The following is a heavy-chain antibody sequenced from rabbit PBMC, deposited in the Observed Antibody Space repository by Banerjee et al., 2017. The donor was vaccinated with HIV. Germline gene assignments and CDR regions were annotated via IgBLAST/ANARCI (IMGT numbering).Heavy chain of an antibody. V-gene: IGHV1S45*01. J-gene: IGHJ4*01. D-gene: IGHD4-1*01. CDR3: ARDLAGVIGWNFNL. Sequence: QEQLVESGGGLVQPEGSLTLTCKASGFTLSSYWMWWVRQAPGKGLEWIACIGAGSSGTTYYASWAKGRFTISNASSTTMTLQVTSLTAADTATYFCARDLAGVIGWNFNLWGPGTLVTVS. CDR2: IGAGSSGTT. CDR1: GFTLSSYW.